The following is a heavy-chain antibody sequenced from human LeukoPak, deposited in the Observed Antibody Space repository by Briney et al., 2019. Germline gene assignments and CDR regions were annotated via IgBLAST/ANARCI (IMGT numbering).Heavy chain of an antibody. J-gene: IGHJ4*02. CDR2: LHSSGET. V-gene: IGHV4-4*07. CDR1: GGSISANY. D-gene: IGHD3-10*02. CDR3: ATMFGESSDFDH. Sequence: PSETLSLTCVVSGGSISANYWNWIRQPAGKGLEWIGRLHSSGETTSNPSLMSRATMSLDTSRNHFSLNLTSVTAADTAIYYCATMFGESSDFDHWGQGTLVTVSS.